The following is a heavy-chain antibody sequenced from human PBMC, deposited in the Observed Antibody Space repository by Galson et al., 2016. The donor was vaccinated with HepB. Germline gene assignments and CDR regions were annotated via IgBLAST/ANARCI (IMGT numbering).Heavy chain of an antibody. CDR2: IYPGDSYT. CDR1: GYSFTYYW. V-gene: IGHV5-51*01. D-gene: IGHD1-7*01. J-gene: IGHJ6*02. CDR3: ARRITGTTFGMDV. Sequence: QSGAEVKKPGESLQISCKGSGYSFTYYWIGWVRQMPGKGLEWMGIIYPGDSYTRYSPSFQGQVTISADKSISTAYLQWSSLKASDTAMYYCARRITGTTFGMDVWGQGTTVTVSS.